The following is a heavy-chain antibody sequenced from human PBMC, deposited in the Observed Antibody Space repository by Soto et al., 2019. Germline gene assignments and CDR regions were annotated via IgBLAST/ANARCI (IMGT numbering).Heavy chain of an antibody. CDR2: IWYDGSNK. V-gene: IGHV3-33*01. D-gene: IGHD1-26*01. Sequence: QPGGSLRLSCAASGFTFSSYGMHWVRQAPGKGLEWVAVIWYDGSNKYYADSVKGRFTISRDNSKNTLYLQMNSLRAEDTAVYYCARDPDPEHHYYGMDVWGQGTTVTVSS. CDR3: ARDPDPEHHYYGMDV. CDR1: GFTFSSYG. J-gene: IGHJ6*02.